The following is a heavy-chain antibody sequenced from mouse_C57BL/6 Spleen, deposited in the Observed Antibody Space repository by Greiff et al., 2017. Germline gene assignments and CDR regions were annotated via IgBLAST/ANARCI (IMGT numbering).Heavy chain of an antibody. Sequence: QVQLQQSGPELVKPGASVKISCKASGYAFSSSWMNWVKQRPGKGLEWIGRIYPGDGDTNYNGKFKGKATLTADKSSSTAYMQLSSLTSEDSAVYFCARNGLFYAMDYWGQGTSVTVSS. CDR1: GYAFSSSW. CDR2: IYPGDGDT. CDR3: ARNGLFYAMDY. D-gene: IGHD3-1*01. V-gene: IGHV1-82*01. J-gene: IGHJ4*01.